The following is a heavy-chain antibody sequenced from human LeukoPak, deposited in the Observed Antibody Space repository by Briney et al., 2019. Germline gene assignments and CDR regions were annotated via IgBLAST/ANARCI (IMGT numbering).Heavy chain of an antibody. V-gene: IGHV4-4*07. CDR3: TTYYYGSGSYEFDY. CDR1: GGSISSYY. Sequence: SETLSLTCTVSGGSISSYYWSWIRQPAGKGLEWIGRIHTSGSTNYNPSLKSRVTMSVDTSKNQFSLKLSSVTAADTAVYYCTTYYYGSGSYEFDYWGQGTLVTVSS. CDR2: IHTSGST. D-gene: IGHD3-10*01. J-gene: IGHJ4*02.